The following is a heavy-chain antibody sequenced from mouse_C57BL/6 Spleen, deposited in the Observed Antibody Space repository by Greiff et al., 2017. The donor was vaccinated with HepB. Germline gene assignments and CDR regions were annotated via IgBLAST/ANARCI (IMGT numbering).Heavy chain of an antibody. CDR1: GYTFTSYW. V-gene: IGHV1-55*01. CDR2: IYPGSGST. CDR3: ARRGSLVNPYWYFDV. D-gene: IGHD2-10*02. Sequence: QVQLQQPGAELVKPGASVKMSCKASGYTFTSYWITWVKQRPGQGLEWIGDIYPGSGSTNYNEKFKSKATLTVDTSSSTAYMQLSSLTSEDSAVYYCARRGSLVNPYWYFDVWGTGTTVTVSS. J-gene: IGHJ1*03.